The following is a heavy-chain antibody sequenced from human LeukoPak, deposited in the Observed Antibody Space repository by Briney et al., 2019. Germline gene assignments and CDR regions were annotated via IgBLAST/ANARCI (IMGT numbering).Heavy chain of an antibody. V-gene: IGHV3-23*01. J-gene: IGHJ3*02. CDR3: AKDQYSYGYNPGAFDI. CDR2: ISGSGGST. Sequence: GGSLRLSCAASGFTFSSYAMSWVRQAPEKGLEWVSAISGSGGSTYYADSVKGRFTISRDNSKNTLYLQMNSLRAEDTAVYYCAKDQYSYGYNPGAFDIWGQGTMVTVSS. D-gene: IGHD5-18*01. CDR1: GFTFSSYA.